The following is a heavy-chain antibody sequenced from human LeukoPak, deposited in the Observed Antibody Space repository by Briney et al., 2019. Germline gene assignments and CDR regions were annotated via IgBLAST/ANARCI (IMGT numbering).Heavy chain of an antibody. CDR3: ARDQEGGYYVSGSYFGY. CDR1: GGSFSGYY. V-gene: IGHV4-34*09. J-gene: IGHJ4*02. D-gene: IGHD3-10*01. CDR2: INHSGST. Sequence: SETLSLTCAVYGGSFSGYYWSWIRQPPGKGLEWIGEINHSGSTNYNPSLKSRVTISVDTSKNQFSLKLSSVTAADTAVYYCARDQEGGYYVSGSYFGYWGQGTLVTVSS.